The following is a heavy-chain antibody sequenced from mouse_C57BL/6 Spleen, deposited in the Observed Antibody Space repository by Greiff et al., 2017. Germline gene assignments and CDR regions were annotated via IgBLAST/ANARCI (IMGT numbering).Heavy chain of an antibody. CDR3: ARDLRDRYFDY. D-gene: IGHD3-3*01. CDR2: IYPGSGNT. J-gene: IGHJ2*01. V-gene: IGHV1-76*01. CDR1: GYTFTDYY. Sequence: QVQLKESGAELVRPGASVKLSCKASGYTFTDYYINWVKQRPGQGLEWIARIYPGSGNTYYNEKFKGKATLTAEKSSSTAYMQLSSLTSEDSAVYFCARDLRDRYFDYWGQGTTLTVSS.